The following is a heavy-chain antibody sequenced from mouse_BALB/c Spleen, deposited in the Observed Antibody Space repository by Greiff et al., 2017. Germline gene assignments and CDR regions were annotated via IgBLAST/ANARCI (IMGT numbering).Heavy chain of an antibody. V-gene: IGHV5-4*02. J-gene: IGHJ1*01. CDR3: ARAQAYYRYGGYFDV. CDR1: GFTFSDYY. D-gene: IGHD2-14*01. CDR2: ISDGGSYT. Sequence: EVQLVESGGGLVKPGGSLKLSCAASGFTFSDYYMYWVRQTPEKRLEWVATISDGGSYTYYPDSVKGRFTISRDNAKNNLYLQMSSLKSEDTAMYYCARAQAYYRYGGYFDVWGAGTTVTVSS.